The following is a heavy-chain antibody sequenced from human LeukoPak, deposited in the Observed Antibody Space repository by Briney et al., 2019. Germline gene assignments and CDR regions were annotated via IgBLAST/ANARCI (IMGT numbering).Heavy chain of an antibody. J-gene: IGHJ6*02. CDR1: GFNFNYVW. CDR3: TTERNWELLRPYGLDI. V-gene: IGHV3-15*07. CDR2: IRTKIEGETI. Sequence: GGSLRLSCAASGFNFNYVWMNWVRQAPGKGLEWVGRIRTKIEGETIDYAAPVKGRFTISRDDSKTTLFLQMNGLKPEDSAMYYCTTERNWELLRPYGLDIWGQGTTVSVSS. D-gene: IGHD1-26*01.